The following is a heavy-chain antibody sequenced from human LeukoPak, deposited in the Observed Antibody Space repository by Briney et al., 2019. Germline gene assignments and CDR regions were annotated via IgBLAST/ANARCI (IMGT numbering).Heavy chain of an antibody. V-gene: IGHV4-39*01. CDR3: ARHDEDYYDSSGYARNAFDI. Sequence: KPSETLSLTCAVYGGSFSGYYWGWIRQPPGKGLEWIGSIYYSGSTYYNPSLKSRVTISVDTSKNQFSLKLSSVTAADTAVYYCARHDEDYYDSSGYARNAFDIWGQGTMVTVSS. CDR2: IYYSGST. D-gene: IGHD3-22*01. J-gene: IGHJ3*02. CDR1: GGSFSGYY.